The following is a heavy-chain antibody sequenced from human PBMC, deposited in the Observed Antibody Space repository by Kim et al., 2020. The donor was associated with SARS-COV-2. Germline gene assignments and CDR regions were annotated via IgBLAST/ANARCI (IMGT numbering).Heavy chain of an antibody. V-gene: IGHV4-34*01. D-gene: IGHD3-3*01. J-gene: IGHJ4*02. Sequence: SETLSLTCAVYGGSFSGYYWSWIRQPPGKGLEWIGEINHSGSTNYNPSLKSRVTISVDTSKNQFSLKLSSVTAADTAVYYCARARYDFWSGYYLDYWGQG. CDR3: ARARYDFWSGYYLDY. CDR2: INHSGST. CDR1: GGSFSGYY.